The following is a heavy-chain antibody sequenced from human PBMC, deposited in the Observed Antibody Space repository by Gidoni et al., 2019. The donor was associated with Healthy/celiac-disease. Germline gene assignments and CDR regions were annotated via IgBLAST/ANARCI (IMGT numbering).Heavy chain of an antibody. CDR1: ACSFSGYY. V-gene: IGHV4-34*01. CDR3: ARGLYDDSSGYLRALGY. D-gene: IGHD3-22*01. Sequence: QVQLQQWGAGLLKPSETLSLTLAVDACSFSGYYWSWIRQPPGKGLEWIGEINHSGSTNYNPSLKSRVTISVDTSKNQFSLKLSSVTAADTAVYYCARGLYDDSSGYLRALGYWGQGTLVTVSS. CDR2: INHSGST. J-gene: IGHJ4*02.